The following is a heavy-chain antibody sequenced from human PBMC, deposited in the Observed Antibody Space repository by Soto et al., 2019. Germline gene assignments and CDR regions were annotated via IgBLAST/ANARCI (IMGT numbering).Heavy chain of an antibody. CDR2: IFHTGTT. V-gene: IGHV4-59*08. Sequence: SETLSLTCTVSHGSITNSYYRWIRQPPGKGLEWIGYIFHTGTTSYNPSLKSRVTLSVDTSQSQFSLKLNSVTAADTAVYYCTTEAYDNSGSLAFDIWGPGTLVS. J-gene: IGHJ3*02. CDR3: TTEAYDNSGSLAFDI. CDR1: HGSITNSY. D-gene: IGHD3-22*01.